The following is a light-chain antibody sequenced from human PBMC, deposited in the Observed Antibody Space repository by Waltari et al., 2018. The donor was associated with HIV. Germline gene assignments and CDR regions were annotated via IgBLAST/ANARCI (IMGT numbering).Light chain of an antibody. CDR2: DVS. Sequence: QSALTQPASVSGSPGQSLTISCTGTSSDVGGYTYVSWYQQHPGKAPKLMIYDVSNRPSGVSNRFSGSKSGNTASLTISGLQAEDEADYYCSSYTSSSPYAFGTGTKVTVL. CDR3: SSYTSSSPYA. CDR1: SSDVGGYTY. V-gene: IGLV2-14*03. J-gene: IGLJ1*01.